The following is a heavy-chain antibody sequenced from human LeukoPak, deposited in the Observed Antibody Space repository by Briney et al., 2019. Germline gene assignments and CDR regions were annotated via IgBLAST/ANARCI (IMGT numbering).Heavy chain of an antibody. V-gene: IGHV1-18*01. CDR3: ARGLLWFGESSLYNWFDP. CDR1: GYTFTSYG. J-gene: IGHJ5*02. CDR2: ISAHNGNT. D-gene: IGHD3-10*01. Sequence: ASVKVSCKASGYTFTSYGISWVQQAPGQGLEWMGWISAHNGNTNYAQKLQGRVTMTTDTSTSTAYMELRSLRSDDTAVYYCARGLLWFGESSLYNWFDPWGQGTLVTVSS.